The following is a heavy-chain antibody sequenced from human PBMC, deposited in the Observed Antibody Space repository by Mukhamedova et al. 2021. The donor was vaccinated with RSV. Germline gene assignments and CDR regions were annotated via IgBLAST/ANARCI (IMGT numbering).Heavy chain of an antibody. Sequence: IRQPAGKGLEWIGRFYTSGNTNYNPSLKSRVTISVDTSNNQFSLNLSSVTAAETAVYYCARGDYYDSDGYYIAFDIWGQGTMV. CDR3: ARGDYYDSDGYYIAFDI. D-gene: IGHD3-22*01. V-gene: IGHV4-61*02. CDR2: FYTSGNT. J-gene: IGHJ3*02.